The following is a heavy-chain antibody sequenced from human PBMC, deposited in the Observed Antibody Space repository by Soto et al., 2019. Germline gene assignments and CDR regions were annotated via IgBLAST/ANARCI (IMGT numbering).Heavy chain of an antibody. CDR2: INSDGSRT. V-gene: IGHV3-74*01. Sequence: EVQLVESGGGLVQPGGSLRLSCAASGFTFSSYWMHWVRQAPGKGLVWVSRINSDGSRTTYADSVKGRFTISRDNAKNTLYLQMNSLRAEDTAVYSCARALTYYYDIDYWGQGTLVTVSS. CDR1: GFTFSSYW. J-gene: IGHJ4*02. CDR3: ARALTYYYDIDY. D-gene: IGHD3-22*01.